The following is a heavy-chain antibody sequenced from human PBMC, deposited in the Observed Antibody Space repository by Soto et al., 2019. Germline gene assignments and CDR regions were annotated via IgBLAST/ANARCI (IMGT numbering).Heavy chain of an antibody. CDR2: ISGSAGT. CDR1: GFTFRTYA. Sequence: GGSLRLSCTASGFTFRTYAMTWFRQAPGKGLEWVSAISGSAGTFYATSVKGRFTISRDNSRSTVYLQMHSLRAEDSAIYYCAKEKDYDFNWGSDRFTSHYWGRGTLVTVSS. J-gene: IGHJ4*02. D-gene: IGHD3-16*02. V-gene: IGHV3-23*01. CDR3: AKEKDYDFNWGSDRFTSHY.